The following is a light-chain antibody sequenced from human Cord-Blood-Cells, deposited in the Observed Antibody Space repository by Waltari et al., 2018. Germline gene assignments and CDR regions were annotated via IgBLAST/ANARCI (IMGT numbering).Light chain of an antibody. CDR2: EVS. CDR1: SSDVGSYNL. V-gene: IGLV2-23*02. CDR3: CSYAGSSTAVV. J-gene: IGLJ2*01. Sequence: QSALTQPASVSGSPGQSITISCTGTSSDVGSYNLVSWYQQHPGKAPKLMIYEVSKRTSGVSNPFSGSRAGNTASLTTSGLQAEDEADYYCCSYAGSSTAVVFGGGTKLTVL.